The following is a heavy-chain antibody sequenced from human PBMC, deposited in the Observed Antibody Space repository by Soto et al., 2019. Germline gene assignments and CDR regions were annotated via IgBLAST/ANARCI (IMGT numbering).Heavy chain of an antibody. CDR1: GFTYSPSL. CDR2: INPDGSTT. Sequence: VSVRLSSAASGFTYSPSLTHGGRRAPGKGLVWVSRINPDGSTTNYADSVKGRFTISRDSAKTTLNLQVNSARVEDTVVYYCARGGADTAMAHDYWGQGTLVTVSS. D-gene: IGHD5-18*01. CDR3: ARGGADTAMAHDY. V-gene: IGHV3-74*01. J-gene: IGHJ4*02.